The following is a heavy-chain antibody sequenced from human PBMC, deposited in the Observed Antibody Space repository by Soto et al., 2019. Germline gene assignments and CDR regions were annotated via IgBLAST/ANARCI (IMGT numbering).Heavy chain of an antibody. J-gene: IGHJ6*02. CDR1: GYSFSDYF. CDR2: INPKTAAT. Sequence: ASVKVSCKPSGYSFSDYFIQWVRQAPGQGLEWVAWINPKTAATNYAKKFQGRVSVTWDTSSTTAYMELTSLRPDDTAVYYCATITCPLNYYNGMDVWGQGTTVTVSS. V-gene: IGHV1-2*02. CDR3: ATITCPLNYYNGMDV.